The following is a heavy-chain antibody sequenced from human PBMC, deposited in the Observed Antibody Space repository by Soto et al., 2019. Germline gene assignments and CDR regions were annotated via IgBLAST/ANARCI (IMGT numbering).Heavy chain of an antibody. J-gene: IGHJ4*02. CDR1: GFTFSSYG. CDR2: IWYDGSNK. V-gene: IGHV3-33*06. Sequence: TGGSLRLSCAASGFTFSSYGMHWVRQAPGKGLEWVAVIWYDGSNKYYADSVKGRFTISRDNSKNTLYLQMNSLRAEDTAVYYCAKLEGVAAAGTSFDYWGQGTLVTVSS. D-gene: IGHD6-13*01. CDR3: AKLEGVAAAGTSFDY.